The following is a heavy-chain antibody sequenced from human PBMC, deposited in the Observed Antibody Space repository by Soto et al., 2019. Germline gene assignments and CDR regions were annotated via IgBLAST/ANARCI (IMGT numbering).Heavy chain of an antibody. CDR3: ARKGYGSGPNWFDS. D-gene: IGHD3-10*01. V-gene: IGHV4-38-2*01. Sequence: PXETLSLTFAVSEYSISNGYYWCWIRQPPGKGLEWIGSIYYSGNTYYNPSLKSRVTISVDTSKNQFSLKLNSVTAADTAVYYCARKGYGSGPNWFDSWGQGTLVTVSS. J-gene: IGHJ5*01. CDR2: IYYSGNT. CDR1: EYSISNGYY.